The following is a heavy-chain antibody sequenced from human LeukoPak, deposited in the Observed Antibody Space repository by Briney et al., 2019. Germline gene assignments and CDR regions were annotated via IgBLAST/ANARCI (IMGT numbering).Heavy chain of an antibody. CDR2: INPHSGGT. J-gene: IGHJ4*02. CDR1: GYTFTGYY. Sequence: SVKVSCKASGYTFTGYYMHWVRQAPGQGLEWMGWINPHSGGTNYAQNFQGRVTVTRDTSISTAYMELSSLRSDDTAVYYCARGYHGDYYFDYWGQGTLVTVSS. CDR3: ARGYHGDYYFDY. V-gene: IGHV1-2*02. D-gene: IGHD4-17*01.